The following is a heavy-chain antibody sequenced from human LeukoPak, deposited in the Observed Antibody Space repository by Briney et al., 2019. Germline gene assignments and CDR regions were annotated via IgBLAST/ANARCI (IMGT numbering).Heavy chain of an antibody. CDR3: AELGITMIGGV. J-gene: IGHJ6*04. Sequence: GGSLRLSCAASGFTFSSYSMNWVRQAPGKGLEWVSSITSSGRYIYYADSVKGRFTISRDNSENSLYLQMDSLTAEDTAVYYCAELGITMIGGVWGKGTTVTVSS. D-gene: IGHD3-10*02. CDR2: ITSSGRYI. V-gene: IGHV3-21*01. CDR1: GFTFSSYS.